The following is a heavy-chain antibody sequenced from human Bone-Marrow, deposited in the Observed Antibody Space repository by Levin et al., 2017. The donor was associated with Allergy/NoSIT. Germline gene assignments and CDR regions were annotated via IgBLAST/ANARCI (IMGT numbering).Heavy chain of an antibody. D-gene: IGHD3-10*01. CDR3: VRDLRGDADF. V-gene: IGHV1-8*01. CDR1: GYTFSSSD. J-gene: IGHJ4*02. Sequence: ASVKVSCKAYGYTFSSSDINWVRQAPGQGLEWMGWMNPQSGNTGNSQKFQGRVAMTMDTSISTAYLHLSDLRSEDTAVYYCVRDLRGDADFWGQGTLVIVSS. CDR2: MNPQSGNT.